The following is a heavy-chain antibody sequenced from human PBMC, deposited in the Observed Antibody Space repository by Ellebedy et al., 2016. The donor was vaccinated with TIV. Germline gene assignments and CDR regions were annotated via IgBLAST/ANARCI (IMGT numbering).Heavy chain of an antibody. CDR1: GYTFTSYD. CDR3: ARGPIAADDYYFDY. D-gene: IGHD6-13*01. J-gene: IGHJ4*02. V-gene: IGHV1-8*01. CDR2: MNPNSGNT. Sequence: ASVKVSXKASGYTFTSYDINWVRQATGQGLEWMGWMNPNSGNTGYAQKFQGRVTMTRNTSISTAYMELSSLRSEDTAVYYCARGPIAADDYYFDYWGQGTLVTVSS.